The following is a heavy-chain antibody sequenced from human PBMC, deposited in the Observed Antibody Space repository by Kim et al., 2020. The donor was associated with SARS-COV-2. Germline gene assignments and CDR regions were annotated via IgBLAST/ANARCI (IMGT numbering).Heavy chain of an antibody. D-gene: IGHD3-10*01. CDR3: ARNLRTGWYYYGSGSYTPGTHYYGMDV. Sequence: GGSLRLSCAASGFTFSSYWMHWVRQAPGKGLVWVSRINSDGSSTSYADSVKGRFTISRDNAKNTLYLQMNSLRAEDTAVYYCARNLRTGWYYYGSGSYTPGTHYYGMDVWGQGTTVTVSS. J-gene: IGHJ6*02. CDR2: INSDGSST. V-gene: IGHV3-74*01. CDR1: GFTFSSYW.